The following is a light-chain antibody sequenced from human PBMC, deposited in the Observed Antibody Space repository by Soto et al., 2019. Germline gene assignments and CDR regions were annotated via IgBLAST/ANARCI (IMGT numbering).Light chain of an antibody. CDR1: QSVSSY. CDR3: QQYYHWWT. V-gene: IGKV3-11*01. CDR2: DVS. J-gene: IGKJ1*01. Sequence: EIVLTQSPATLSLSPGERATLSCRASQSVSSYLAWYQQKPGQAPRLLMYDVSNRATGIPASFSGSGSGTDFTLTITSIEPEDFAVYFCQQYYHWWTFGQGTKVEI.